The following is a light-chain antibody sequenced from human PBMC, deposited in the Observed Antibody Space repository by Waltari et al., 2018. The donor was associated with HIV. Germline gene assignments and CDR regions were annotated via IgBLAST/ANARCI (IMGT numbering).Light chain of an antibody. Sequence: ALTHPPSASGSPDQSIPIPCTETTSAVGGYNYVPWYQQHPGKAPKLMIYEFSNRPSGVSNRFSGSKSGNTASLTISGLQAEDEADYYCSSYTSSSTLRVFGGGTKLTVL. CDR3: SSYTSSSTLRV. J-gene: IGLJ3*02. CDR2: EFS. CDR1: TSAVGGYNY. V-gene: IGLV2-14*01.